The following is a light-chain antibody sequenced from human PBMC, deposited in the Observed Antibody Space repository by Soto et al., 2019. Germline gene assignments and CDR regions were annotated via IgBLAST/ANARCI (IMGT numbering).Light chain of an antibody. J-gene: IGLJ1*01. Sequence: SALTQPPSVSGAPGQRVTISCTGSKSNIGAGYDVHWYQQLPGTAPKLLLYGNSNRPSGVPDRFSGSKSGTSASLAITGLQAEDEADYYCQSYDSSLSGYVFGTGTKVPS. CDR2: GNS. CDR3: QSYDSSLSGYV. CDR1: KSNIGAGYD. V-gene: IGLV1-40*01.